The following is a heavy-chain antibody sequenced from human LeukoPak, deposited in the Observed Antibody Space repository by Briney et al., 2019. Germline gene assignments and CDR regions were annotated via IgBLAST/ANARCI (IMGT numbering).Heavy chain of an antibody. CDR2: IRYDGSNK. V-gene: IGHV3-30*02. CDR3: AARNWNYGVWAFDI. D-gene: IGHD1-7*01. Sequence: GGSLRLSCAASGFTFSSYGMHWVRQAPGKGLEWVAFIRYDGSNKYYADSVKGRFTISRDNSKNTLYLQMNSLRAEDTAVYYCAARNWNYGVWAFDIWGQGTMVTVSS. CDR1: GFTFSSYG. J-gene: IGHJ3*02.